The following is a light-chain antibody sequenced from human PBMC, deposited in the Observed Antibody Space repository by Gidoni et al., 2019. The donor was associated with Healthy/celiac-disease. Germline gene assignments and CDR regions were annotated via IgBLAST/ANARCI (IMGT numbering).Light chain of an antibody. Sequence: QSVLTQPPSAYGPPGQRVPISCSGSLTNIGSNYVYLYQQPPGTAPKLLIYSNNKRPSGVPVRFAGSKSGTSASLAISGLRSEDEADYYCAAWDDSLSGPVFGGGTKLTVL. J-gene: IGLJ2*01. CDR3: AAWDDSLSGPV. CDR1: LTNIGSNY. V-gene: IGLV1-47*02. CDR2: SNN.